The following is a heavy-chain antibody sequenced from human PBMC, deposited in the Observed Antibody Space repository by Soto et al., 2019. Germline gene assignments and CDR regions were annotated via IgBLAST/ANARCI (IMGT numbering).Heavy chain of an antibody. CDR2: INGDGSST. Sequence: EVQLVQSGGGLVQPGGSLRLSCAASGFSFTTYWMHWVRQAPGKGLVWVSRINGDGSSTNYADSVKGRFTISRDNAKKPVSLHLNSLRAEDTAVYFCARGGRGGFDYWGQGLLVTVSS. CDR3: ARGGRGGFDY. V-gene: IGHV3-74*01. J-gene: IGHJ4*02. D-gene: IGHD3-16*01. CDR1: GFSFTTYW.